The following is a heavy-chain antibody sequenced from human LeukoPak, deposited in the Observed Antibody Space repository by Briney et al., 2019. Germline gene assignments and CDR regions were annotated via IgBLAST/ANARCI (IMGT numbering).Heavy chain of an antibody. CDR1: GFTFSSYS. CDR2: ISGSSSTI. V-gene: IGHV3-48*02. Sequence: GGSLRLSCAASGFTFSSYSVNWVRQAPGKGLQWVSYISGSSSTIFYADSVKGRLTISRDNAKNSLHLQMNSLRDEDTAVYYCAREPRTYRHAFDIWGQGTMVTVSS. J-gene: IGHJ3*02. D-gene: IGHD5-18*01. CDR3: AREPRTYRHAFDI.